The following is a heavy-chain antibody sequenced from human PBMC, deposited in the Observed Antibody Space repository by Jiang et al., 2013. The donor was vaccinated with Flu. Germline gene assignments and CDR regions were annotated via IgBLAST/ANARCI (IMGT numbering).Heavy chain of an antibody. CDR1: GFTFDDYA. J-gene: IGHJ3*02. V-gene: IGHV3-9*01. CDR2: ISWDSGSI. CDR3: AKDFYSRSGGYAAFNI. Sequence: SLRLSCAASGFTFDDYAMHWVRQAPGKGLEWVSSISWDSGSIGYADSVKGRFTISRDNAKNSLYLQMNSLRAEDTAFYYCAKDFYSRSGGYAAFNIWGQGTMVTVSS. D-gene: IGHD6-6*01.